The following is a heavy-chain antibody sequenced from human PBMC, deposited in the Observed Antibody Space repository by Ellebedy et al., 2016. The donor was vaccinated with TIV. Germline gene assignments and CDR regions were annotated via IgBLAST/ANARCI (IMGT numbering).Heavy chain of an antibody. Sequence: ASVKVSCKASGYTFTAYHIHWVRQAPGQGLEWMGWIYPYSGGTNYAPKFQGRVTMTRDMSISTAYMELSGLKSDDTAVYYCAAFPYISTSSAIWGQGTLVTVSS. J-gene: IGHJ4*02. CDR3: AAFPYISTSSAI. CDR2: IYPYSGGT. V-gene: IGHV1-2*02. CDR1: GYTFTAYH. D-gene: IGHD3-3*02.